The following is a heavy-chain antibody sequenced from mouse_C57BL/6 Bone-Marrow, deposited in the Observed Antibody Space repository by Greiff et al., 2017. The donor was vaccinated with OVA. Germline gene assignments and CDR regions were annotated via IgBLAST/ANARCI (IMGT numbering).Heavy chain of an antibody. CDR3: ARSGMGGAMDY. J-gene: IGHJ4*01. V-gene: IGHV1-59*01. CDR2: IDPSDSHT. Sequence: QVQLQQPGAELVRPGTSVKLSCKASGYTFTSYWMHWVKQRPGQGLEWIGVIDPSDSHTNYNQKFKGKATLTVDTSSSTAYMQLSSLTSEDSAVYYCARSGMGGAMDYWGQGTSVTVSS. D-gene: IGHD2-3*01. CDR1: GYTFTSYW.